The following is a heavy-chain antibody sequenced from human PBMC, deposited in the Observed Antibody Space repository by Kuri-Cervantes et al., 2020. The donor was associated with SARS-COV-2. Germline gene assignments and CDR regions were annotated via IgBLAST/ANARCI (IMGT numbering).Heavy chain of an antibody. J-gene: IGHJ6*02. V-gene: IGHV4-34*01. CDR3: ARGLYIVVVPAAMWERGEYYYGMDV. Sequence: ESLKISCAVYGGSFSGYYWSWIRQPPGKGLEWIGEINHSGNTNYNPSLKSRVTISVDTSKNQFSLKLSSVTAADTAVYYCARGLYIVVVPAAMWERGEYYYGMDVWGQGTTVTVSS. CDR2: INHSGNT. CDR1: GGSFSGYY. D-gene: IGHD2-2*01.